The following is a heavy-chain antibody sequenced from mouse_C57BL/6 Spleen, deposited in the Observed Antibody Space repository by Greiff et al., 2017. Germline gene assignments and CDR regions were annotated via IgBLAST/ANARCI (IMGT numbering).Heavy chain of an antibody. CDR1: GYAFSSSW. Sequence: QVQLQQSGAELVKPGASVKISCKASGYAFSSSWMNWVKQRPGTGLEWIGQIYPGDGDTNYNGKFKGKATLTADKSSSTAYMQLNSLTSEDSAVYFCARSGTPPCDYWGQGTTLTVSS. D-gene: IGHD4-1*01. CDR3: ARSGTPPCDY. J-gene: IGHJ2*01. CDR2: IYPGDGDT. V-gene: IGHV1-80*01.